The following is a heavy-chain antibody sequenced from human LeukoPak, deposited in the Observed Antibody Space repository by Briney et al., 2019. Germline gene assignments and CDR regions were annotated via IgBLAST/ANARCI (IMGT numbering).Heavy chain of an antibody. CDR2: INHSGST. J-gene: IGHJ3*02. V-gene: IGHV4-34*01. CDR3: ARIRIGPRITMIVVVPRYDAFDI. CDR1: GGSFSGYY. Sequence: PSETLSLTCAVYGGSFSGYYWSWIRQPPGKGLEWIGEINHSGSTNYIPSLKSRVTISVDTSKNQFSLKLSSVTAADTAVYYCARIRIGPRITMIVVVPRYDAFDIWGQGTMVTVSS. D-gene: IGHD3-22*01.